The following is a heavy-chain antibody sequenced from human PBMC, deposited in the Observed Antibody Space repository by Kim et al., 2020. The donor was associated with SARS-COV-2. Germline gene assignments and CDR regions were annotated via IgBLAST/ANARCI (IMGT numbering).Heavy chain of an antibody. CDR3: ARRSGDTSGYYRH. V-gene: IGHV5-10-1*01. D-gene: IGHD3-22*01. J-gene: IGHJ4*02. Sequence: PSFQGHVTISPDKSLDTAYLQWSSLKASDTAMYYCARRSGDTSGYYRHWGQGTLVTVSS.